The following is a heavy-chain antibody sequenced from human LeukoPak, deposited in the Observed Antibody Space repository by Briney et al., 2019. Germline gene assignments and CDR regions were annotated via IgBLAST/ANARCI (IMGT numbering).Heavy chain of an antibody. CDR2: IIPIFGTA. D-gene: IGHD3-22*01. J-gene: IGHJ4*02. CDR1: GYTFTSYG. V-gene: IGHV1-69*13. CDR3: ASYYYDSSGYDYYFDY. Sequence: GASVKVSCKASGYTFTSYGISWVRQAPGQGLEWMGGIIPIFGTANYAQKFQGRVTITADESTSTAYMELSSLRSEDTAVYYCASYYYDSSGYDYYFDYWGQGTLVTVSS.